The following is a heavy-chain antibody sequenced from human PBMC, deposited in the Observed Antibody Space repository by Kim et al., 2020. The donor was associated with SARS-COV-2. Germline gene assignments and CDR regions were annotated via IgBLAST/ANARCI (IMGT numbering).Heavy chain of an antibody. V-gene: IGHV3-9*01. CDR2: ISWNSGSI. CDR1: GFTFGNSA. J-gene: IGHJ6*02. Sequence: GVSLRLSCAASGFTFGNSAMHWVRQAPGKGLEWVSGISWNSGSIGYAASVKGRFTISRDNAKNSLYLQMNSLGAEDTALYYCSKDNGITATTGGMDVWGQGTTVTVSS. CDR3: SKDNGITATTGGMDV. D-gene: IGHD1-20*01.